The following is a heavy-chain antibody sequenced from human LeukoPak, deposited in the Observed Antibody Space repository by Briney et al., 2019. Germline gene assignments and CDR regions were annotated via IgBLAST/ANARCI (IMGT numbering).Heavy chain of an antibody. J-gene: IGHJ4*02. D-gene: IGHD4-11*01. V-gene: IGHV3-23*01. CDR2: ISGSSMST. CDR3: GKDSRPSVTTFRSRWTDC. Sequence: GGSLRLSCTASGFTFGDYAMNWVRQAPGKGLEWISVISGSSMSTYYADSVKGRFTVSRDNSKNTVYLQMSSLRVEDSAIYYCGKDSRPSVTTFRSRWTDCWGQGILVTVSS. CDR1: GFTFGDYA.